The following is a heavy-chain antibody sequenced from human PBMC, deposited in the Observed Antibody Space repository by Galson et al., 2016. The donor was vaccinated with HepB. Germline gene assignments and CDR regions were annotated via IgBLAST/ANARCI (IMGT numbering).Heavy chain of an antibody. Sequence: SLRLSCAASGFSFSSYGIHWVRQAPGKGLEWVAVIWYDGSNKFSADSVKGRFTVSRDNTKNTLFLQMNSLRADDTAVYYCARDWGSYLDYWGQGTLVTVSS. D-gene: IGHD3-16*01. J-gene: IGHJ4*02. V-gene: IGHV3-33*01. CDR2: IWYDGSNK. CDR3: ARDWGSYLDY. CDR1: GFSFSSYG.